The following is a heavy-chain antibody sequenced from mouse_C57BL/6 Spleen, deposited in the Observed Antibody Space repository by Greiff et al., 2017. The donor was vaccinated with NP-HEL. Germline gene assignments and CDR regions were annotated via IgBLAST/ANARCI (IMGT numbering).Heavy chain of an antibody. CDR2: IDPSDSET. Sequence: QVQLQQPGAELVRPGSSVKLSCKASGYTFTSYWMHWVKQRPIQGLEWIGNIDPSDSETHYNQKFKDKATLTVDKSSSTPYMQLSSLTSEDSAVYYCARSDGYYSWFAYWGQGTLVTVSA. V-gene: IGHV1-52*01. J-gene: IGHJ3*01. CDR3: ARSDGYYSWFAY. D-gene: IGHD2-3*01. CDR1: GYTFTSYW.